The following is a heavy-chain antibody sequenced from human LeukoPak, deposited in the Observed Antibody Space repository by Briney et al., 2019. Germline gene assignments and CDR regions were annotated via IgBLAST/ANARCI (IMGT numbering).Heavy chain of an antibody. D-gene: IGHD3-22*01. V-gene: IGHV3-23*01. CDR2: ISGSGGST. Sequence: GGSLRLSCAASGFTFSSYAMSWVRQAPGKELEWVSAISGSGGSTYYADSVKGRFTISRDNAKKSLYLQMNSLRGEDTAVYYCARDNPLSYYYDYWGQGTLVTVSS. CDR3: ARDNPLSYYYDY. CDR1: GFTFSSYA. J-gene: IGHJ4*02.